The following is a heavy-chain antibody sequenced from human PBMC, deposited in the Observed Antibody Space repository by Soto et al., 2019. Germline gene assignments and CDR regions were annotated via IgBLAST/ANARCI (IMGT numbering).Heavy chain of an antibody. CDR3: AREALTSLYYYGMDV. CDR2: IYYSGST. J-gene: IGHJ6*02. V-gene: IGHV4-59*01. Sequence: SETLSLTCTVSGGSISSYYWSWIRQPPGKGLEWIGYIYYSGSTNYNPSLKSRVTISVDTSKNQFSLKLSSVTAADTAVYYCAREALTSLYYYGMDVWGQGTTVTVSS. CDR1: GGSISSYY. D-gene: IGHD2-8*01.